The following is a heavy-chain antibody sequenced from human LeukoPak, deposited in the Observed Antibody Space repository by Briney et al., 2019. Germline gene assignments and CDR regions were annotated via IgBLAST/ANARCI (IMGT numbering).Heavy chain of an antibody. CDR1: GFTFSTYA. J-gene: IGHJ6*02. V-gene: IGHV3-23*01. D-gene: IGHD3-10*01. Sequence: GGSLRLSCAASGFTFSTYAMSWVRRTPGKGLEWVSAISGSGGSTYYADSVEGRFTISRDNSKNTLYLQMNSLRAEDTAVYYCAKARYYGSGTIYGMDVWGQGTTVTVSS. CDR3: AKARYYGSGTIYGMDV. CDR2: ISGSGGST.